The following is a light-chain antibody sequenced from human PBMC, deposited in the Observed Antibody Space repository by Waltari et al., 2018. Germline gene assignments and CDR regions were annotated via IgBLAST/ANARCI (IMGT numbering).Light chain of an antibody. CDR1: QSVSSTF. V-gene: IGKV3-20*01. Sequence: EIVLTQSPGTLSLSPGERATLSCRASQSVSSTFLAWYQQKPGQAPRLLIYGASSRATGSTDRFSGSGSGTDFTLTISRLEPEDFAVYYCQQYGWSTRTFGQGTKVEIK. CDR3: QQYGWSTRT. J-gene: IGKJ1*01. CDR2: GAS.